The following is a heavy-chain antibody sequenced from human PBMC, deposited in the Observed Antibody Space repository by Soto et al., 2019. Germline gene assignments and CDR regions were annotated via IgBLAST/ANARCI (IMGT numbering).Heavy chain of an antibody. CDR2: ISSSSSYI. D-gene: IGHD1-1*01. CDR1: GFTFSSYS. J-gene: IGHJ5*02. V-gene: IGHV3-21*01. CDR3: ASLLGTATTFLS. Sequence: PGGSLRLSCAASGFTFSSYSMDWVRQAPGKGLEWVSSISSSSSYIYYADSVKGRFTISRDNAKNSVFLQMNSLRADDTAVYYCASLLGTATTFLSWGQGTLVTVSS.